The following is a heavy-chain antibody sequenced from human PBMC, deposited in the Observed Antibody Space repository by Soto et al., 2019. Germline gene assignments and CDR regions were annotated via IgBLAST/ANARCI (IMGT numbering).Heavy chain of an antibody. Sequence: ASVKVSCKASGYTFTSYAMHWVRQAPGQRLEWMGWINAGNGNTKYSQKFQGRVTITRDTSACTAYMELSSLRSEDTAVYYCARLRITIFGVARYGMDVWGQGTTVTVSS. CDR2: INAGNGNT. CDR1: GYTFTSYA. V-gene: IGHV1-3*01. J-gene: IGHJ6*02. D-gene: IGHD3-3*01. CDR3: ARLRITIFGVARYGMDV.